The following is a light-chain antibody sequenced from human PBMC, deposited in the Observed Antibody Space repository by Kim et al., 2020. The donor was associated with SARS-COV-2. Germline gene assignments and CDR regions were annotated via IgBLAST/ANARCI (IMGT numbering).Light chain of an antibody. CDR3: AAWDDSLSGYV. CDR1: SSSIGSNT. V-gene: IGLV1-44*01. CDR2: GNN. Sequence: GQRVTISWSGSSSSIGSNTVNWYKQVPGTAPKLLIFGNNQRPSGVPDRLAGSKSGTAGSQAISGLQSEDEAEYYCAAWDDSLSGYVFGTGTKVTVL. J-gene: IGLJ1*01.